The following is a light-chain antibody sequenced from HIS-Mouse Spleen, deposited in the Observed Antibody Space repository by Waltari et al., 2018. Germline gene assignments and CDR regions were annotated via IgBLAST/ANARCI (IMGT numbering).Light chain of an antibody. CDR2: DDS. Sequence: SYVLTQPPSVSVAPGQTARITCWGNNIGSKSVHLYQQKPGQAPVLVGYDDSDRPSGIPERFSGSNSGNTATLTISRVEAGDEADYYCQVWDSSSDHYVFGTGTKVTVL. CDR1: NIGSKS. J-gene: IGLJ1*01. V-gene: IGLV3-21*02. CDR3: QVWDSSSDHYV.